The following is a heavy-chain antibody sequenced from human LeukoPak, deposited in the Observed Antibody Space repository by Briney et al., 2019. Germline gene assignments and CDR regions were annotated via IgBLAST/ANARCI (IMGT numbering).Heavy chain of an antibody. CDR1: GFAFSSYS. J-gene: IGHJ4*02. CDR2: ISSSSSYR. D-gene: IGHD6-19*01. Sequence: GGSLRLSCAASGFAFSSYSMNWVRQAPGKGLEWVSSISSSSSYRYYADSVKGRFTISRDNAKNSLYLQMNSLRAEDTAVYYCARASAVAGTRHYWGQGTLVTVSS. CDR3: ARASAVAGTRHY. V-gene: IGHV3-21*01.